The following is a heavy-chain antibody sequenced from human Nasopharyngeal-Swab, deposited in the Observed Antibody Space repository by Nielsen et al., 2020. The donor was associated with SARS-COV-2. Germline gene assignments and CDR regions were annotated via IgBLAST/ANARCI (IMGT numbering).Heavy chain of an antibody. Sequence: VRQAPGKGLEWVAVIWYDGSNKYYADSVKGRFTISRDNSKNTLYLQMNSLRAEDTAVYYCARDGIAGATGLDYWGQGTLVTVSS. D-gene: IGHD1-26*01. V-gene: IGHV3-33*01. CDR3: ARDGIAGATGLDY. J-gene: IGHJ4*02. CDR2: IWYDGSNK.